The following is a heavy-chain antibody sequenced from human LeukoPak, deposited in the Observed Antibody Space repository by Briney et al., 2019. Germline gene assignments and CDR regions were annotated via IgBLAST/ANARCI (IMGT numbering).Heavy chain of an antibody. CDR2: IWYDGSNK. Sequence: GGSLRLSCAASGFTFSSYGMHWVRQAPGKGLEWVAVIWYDGSNKYYAYSVKGRFTISRDNSKNTLYLQMNSLRAEDTAVYYCARAQDFWSGPGHYGMDVWGQGTTVTVSS. D-gene: IGHD3-3*01. V-gene: IGHV3-33*01. CDR3: ARAQDFWSGPGHYGMDV. J-gene: IGHJ6*02. CDR1: GFTFSSYG.